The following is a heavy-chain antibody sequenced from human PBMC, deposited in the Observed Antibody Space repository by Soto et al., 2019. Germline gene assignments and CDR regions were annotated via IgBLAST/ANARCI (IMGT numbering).Heavy chain of an antibody. CDR3: ARRRVNGDYYFAH. Sequence: SETLSPTRTVSGGSITGYYWSWIRQPPGKGLEWIGYIYYSGSTNYNPSLKSRVTISVDTSKNQFSLQLSSVTAADTAVYYCARRRVNGDYYFAHWGQGTLVTVSS. V-gene: IGHV4-59*01. CDR1: GGSITGYY. D-gene: IGHD4-17*01. CDR2: IYYSGST. J-gene: IGHJ4*02.